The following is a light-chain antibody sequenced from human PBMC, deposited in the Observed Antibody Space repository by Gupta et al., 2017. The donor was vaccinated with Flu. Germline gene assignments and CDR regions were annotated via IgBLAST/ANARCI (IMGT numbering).Light chain of an antibody. J-gene: IGKJ3*01. V-gene: IGKV1-39*01. CDR3: QQSYSTPQVT. CDR1: QSISNY. Sequence: DIQMTQSPSSLSASVGDRVTITCRASQSISNYLNWYQQKPGKAPQLLIFAASSLQSGVPSRFSGGGSGTDFTLTISSLQPEDFATYYCQQSYSTPQVTFGPGTKVEVK. CDR2: AAS.